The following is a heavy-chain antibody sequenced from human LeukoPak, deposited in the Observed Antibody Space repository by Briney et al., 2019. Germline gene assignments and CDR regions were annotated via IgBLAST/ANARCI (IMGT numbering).Heavy chain of an antibody. V-gene: IGHV1-8*01. CDR3: ARGGSGSSWYGFYYYYMDV. CDR2: MNANSGNT. D-gene: IGHD6-13*01. Sequence: ASVTVSCKASGYTFTSYDINWVRQATGQGLEWMGWMNANSGNTGYAQRFQGRVTMTRNTSISTAYMELSSLRSEDTAVYYCARGGSGSSWYGFYYYYMDVWGKGTTVTV. J-gene: IGHJ6*03. CDR1: GYTFTSYD.